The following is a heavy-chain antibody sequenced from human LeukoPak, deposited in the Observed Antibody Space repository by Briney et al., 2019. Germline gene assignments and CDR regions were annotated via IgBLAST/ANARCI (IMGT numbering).Heavy chain of an antibody. CDR1: KFNFA. Sequence: AGGSLRLSCAASKFNFAMSWVRQTAGKRLEWVSAISSGDSTFYADSVKGRFTISRDNSKNTLYLQMNSLRVEDTATYYCAKGHFASSSFFDVWGQGTLVTVSS. D-gene: IGHD6-6*01. CDR2: ISSGDST. V-gene: IGHV3-23*01. J-gene: IGHJ4*02. CDR3: AKGHFASSSFFDV.